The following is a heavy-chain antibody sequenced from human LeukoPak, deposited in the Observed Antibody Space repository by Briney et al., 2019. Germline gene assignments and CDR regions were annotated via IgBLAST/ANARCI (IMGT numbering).Heavy chain of an antibody. V-gene: IGHV3-30*02. CDR1: GFTFRSYG. Sequence: GGSLRLSCAPSGFTFRSYGMHWVRQAPGKGLEWVAFIRYDGSNKYYADSVKGRFTISRDNSKNTLYLQMNSLRAEDTAVYYCAKASLLRRAFDIWGQGTMVTVSS. J-gene: IGHJ3*02. CDR3: AKASLLRRAFDI. CDR2: IRYDGSNK. D-gene: IGHD2-15*01.